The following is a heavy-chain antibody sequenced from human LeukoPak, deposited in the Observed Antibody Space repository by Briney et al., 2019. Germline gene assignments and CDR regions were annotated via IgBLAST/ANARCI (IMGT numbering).Heavy chain of an antibody. V-gene: IGHV4-59*08. CDR3: ARRGYSSGFYYFDY. CDR1: GGSISSYY. Sequence: ETLFLTCTVSGGSISSYYWSWIRQPPGKGLEWIGYMYYSGSTNYNPSLQSRVTISVDTSKNQFSLKLSSVTAADTAVYYCARRGYSSGFYYFDYWGQGTLVTVSS. D-gene: IGHD6-19*01. J-gene: IGHJ4*02. CDR2: MYYSGST.